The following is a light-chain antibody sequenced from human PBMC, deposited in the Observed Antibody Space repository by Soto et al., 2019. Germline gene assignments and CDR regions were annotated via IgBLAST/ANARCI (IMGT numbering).Light chain of an antibody. V-gene: IGKV3-20*01. CDR2: GAS. J-gene: IGKJ1*01. CDR3: QHFGSSFWT. Sequence: EIVLTQSPGTLSLSPGERATLSCRASQSVSSSYLAWYQQKAGQAPRLLIYGASSRATGIPAMFSGSGSGTDFTLTISRLEPEDFAVYYCQHFGSSFWTFGQGTKVEVK. CDR1: QSVSSSY.